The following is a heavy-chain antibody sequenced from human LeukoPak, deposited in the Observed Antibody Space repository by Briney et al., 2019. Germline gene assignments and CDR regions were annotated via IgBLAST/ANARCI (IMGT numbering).Heavy chain of an antibody. Sequence: SETLSLTCTVSGGSISSYYWSWIRQPPGKGLEWIGYIYYSGSTNYNPSLKSRVTISVDTSKNQFSLKLSSVTAADTAVYYCARDTRYSYGPNFDYWGQGTLVTVSS. D-gene: IGHD5-18*01. J-gene: IGHJ4*02. V-gene: IGHV4-59*01. CDR1: GGSISSYY. CDR2: IYYSGST. CDR3: ARDTRYSYGPNFDY.